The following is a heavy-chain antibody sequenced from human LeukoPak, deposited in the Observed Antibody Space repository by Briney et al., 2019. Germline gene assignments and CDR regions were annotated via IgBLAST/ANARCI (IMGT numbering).Heavy chain of an antibody. CDR3: ARLGVVPAARPFDY. D-gene: IGHD2-2*01. CDR1: GGSISSGGYY. Sequence: SETLSLTCTVSGGSISSGGYYWSWIRQHPGKGLEWIGYIYYSGSTYYNPSLKSRVTISVDTSKNQFSLKLSSVTAADTAVYYCARLGVVPAARPFDYWGQGTLVTVSS. CDR2: IYYSGST. J-gene: IGHJ4*02. V-gene: IGHV4-31*03.